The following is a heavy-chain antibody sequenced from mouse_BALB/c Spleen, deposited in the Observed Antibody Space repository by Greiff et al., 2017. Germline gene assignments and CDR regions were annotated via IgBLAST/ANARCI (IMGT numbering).Heavy chain of an antibody. CDR1: GYTFTSYW. V-gene: IGHV1-69*02. Sequence: QVQLQQPGAELVRPGASVKLSCKASGYTFTSYWINWVKQRPGQGLEWIGNIYPSDSYTNYNQKFKDKATLTVDKSSSTAYMQLSSPTSEDSAVYYCTRERGNYWFAYWGQGTTLTVSS. CDR3: TRERGNYWFAY. CDR2: IYPSDSYT. D-gene: IGHD2-1*01. J-gene: IGHJ2*01.